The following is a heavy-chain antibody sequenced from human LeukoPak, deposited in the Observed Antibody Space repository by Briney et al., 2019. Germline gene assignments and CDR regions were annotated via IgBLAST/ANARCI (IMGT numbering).Heavy chain of an antibody. J-gene: IGHJ3*02. CDR2: IIPILGIA. D-gene: IGHD2-15*01. Sequence: SVKVSCKASGGTFSSYAISWVRQAPGQGLEWMGRIIPILGIANYAQKFQGRVTITADKSTSTAYMELSSLRSEDTAVYYCATRGQGGYCSGGSCYSGAAFDIWGQGTMVTVSS. CDR3: ATRGQGGYCSGGSCYSGAAFDI. V-gene: IGHV1-69*04. CDR1: GGTFSSYA.